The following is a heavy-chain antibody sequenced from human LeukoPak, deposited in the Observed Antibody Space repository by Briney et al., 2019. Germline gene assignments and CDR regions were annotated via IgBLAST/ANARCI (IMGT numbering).Heavy chain of an antibody. D-gene: IGHD3-22*01. Sequence: SETLSLTCAVYGGSFSGYYWSWIRQPPGKGLEWIGEINHSGSTNYNPSLKSRVTISVDTSKNQFSQKLSSVTAADTAVYYCARVVYDSSGYYYVSPSSFDYWGQGTLVTVSS. CDR1: GGSFSGYY. V-gene: IGHV4-34*01. CDR2: INHSGST. CDR3: ARVVYDSSGYYYVSPSSFDY. J-gene: IGHJ4*02.